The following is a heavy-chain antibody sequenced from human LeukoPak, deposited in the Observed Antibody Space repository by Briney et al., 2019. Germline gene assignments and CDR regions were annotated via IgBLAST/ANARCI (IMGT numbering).Heavy chain of an antibody. J-gene: IGHJ4*02. Sequence: TGGSLRLSCAASGFTFSSYAMHWVSQAPGKGLEWVALISYDGSNKYYADSVKGRFTISRDNSKNTLYLQMNSLRAEDTAVYYCARNYGSGSYQYYFDYWGQGTLVTVSS. D-gene: IGHD3-10*01. CDR2: ISYDGSNK. V-gene: IGHV3-30-3*01. CDR1: GFTFSSYA. CDR3: ARNYGSGSYQYYFDY.